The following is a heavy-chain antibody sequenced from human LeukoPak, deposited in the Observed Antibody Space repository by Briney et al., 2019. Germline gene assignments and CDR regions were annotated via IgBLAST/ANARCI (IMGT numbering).Heavy chain of an antibody. CDR1: GSTFSNYG. Sequence: GGSLRLSCAASGSTFSNYGMHWVRQAPGKGLEWVAVIWNDGSNKYYAHSVKGRFTISRDNAKNSLYLQMNSLRAEDTAVYYCARFNAAGGAREGFDYWGQGTLVTVSS. CDR2: IWNDGSNK. D-gene: IGHD1-26*01. V-gene: IGHV3-33*01. J-gene: IGHJ4*02. CDR3: ARFNAAGGAREGFDY.